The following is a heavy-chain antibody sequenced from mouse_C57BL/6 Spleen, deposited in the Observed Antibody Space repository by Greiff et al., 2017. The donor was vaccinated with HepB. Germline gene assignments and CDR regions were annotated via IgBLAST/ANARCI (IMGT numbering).Heavy chain of an antibody. CDR2: ISDGGSYT. J-gene: IGHJ1*03. CDR1: GFTFSSYA. CDR3: ARDGDYGSSRTGYFDV. Sequence: DVMLVESGGGLVKPGGSLKLSCAASGFTFSSYAMSWVRQTPEKRLEWVATISDGGSYTYYPDNVKGRFTISRDNAKNNLYLQMSHLKSEDTAMYYCARDGDYGSSRTGYFDVWGTGTTVTVSS. V-gene: IGHV5-4*01. D-gene: IGHD1-1*01.